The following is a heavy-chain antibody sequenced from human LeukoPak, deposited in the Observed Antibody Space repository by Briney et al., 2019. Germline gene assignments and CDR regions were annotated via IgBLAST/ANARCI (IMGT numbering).Heavy chain of an antibody. CDR2: IKQDGSVK. Sequence: GGSLRLSCEASGFTLSSYWMTWVRQGPGKGLEWVANIKQDGSVKYYVDAVKGRFTISRDNAKNSLYLHMNSPRAEDTALYYCARWGYVDSWYYIDYWGQGTLVTVSS. J-gene: IGHJ4*02. V-gene: IGHV3-7*01. CDR3: ARWGYVDSWYYIDY. CDR1: GFTLSSYW. D-gene: IGHD6-13*01.